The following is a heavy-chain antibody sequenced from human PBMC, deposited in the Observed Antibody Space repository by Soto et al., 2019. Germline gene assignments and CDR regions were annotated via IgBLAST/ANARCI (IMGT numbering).Heavy chain of an antibody. J-gene: IGHJ5*02. V-gene: IGHV3-30-3*01. D-gene: IGHD3-22*01. CDR1: GFSFSHYA. Sequence: QRQPVESGGGVVQPGRSLRLSCAASGFSFSHYAMHWVRQPPGKGLEWVALISYDGDNQYFTDSVRGRFTISRDNSKTTVYLEMNSLRLDDTATYYCVSPHSDSSNAFDLWGQGTLVTVSS. CDR2: ISYDGDNQ. CDR3: VSPHSDSSNAFDL.